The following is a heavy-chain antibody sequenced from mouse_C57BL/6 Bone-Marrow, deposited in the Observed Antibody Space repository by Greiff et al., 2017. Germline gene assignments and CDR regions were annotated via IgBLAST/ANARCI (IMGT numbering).Heavy chain of an antibody. D-gene: IGHD1-1*01. CDR1: GFTFSDYG. CDR2: ISSGSSTI. Sequence: EVQVVESGGGLVKPGGSLKLSCAASGFTFSDYGMHWVRQAPEKGLEWVAYISSGSSTIYYADTVKGRFTISRANAKNTLFLQMTSLRSEDTAMYYCARPKYLNYGSPYYFDYWGQGTTLTVSS. J-gene: IGHJ2*01. CDR3: ARPKYLNYGSPYYFDY. V-gene: IGHV5-17*01.